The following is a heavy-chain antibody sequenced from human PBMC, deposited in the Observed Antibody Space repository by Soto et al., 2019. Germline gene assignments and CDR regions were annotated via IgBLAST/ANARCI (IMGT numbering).Heavy chain of an antibody. D-gene: IGHD6-19*01. V-gene: IGHV3-48*02. CDR1: GFTFSTDS. CDR2: ISTSGATR. CDR3: ARFFGSGFDY. Sequence: EVQLVESGAGLVQPGGSLRLSCVASGFTFSTDSMNWVRQAPGKGLEWVAHISTSGATRYYADSVKGRFTISRDNAKTSLYLKMDSRRNEATAVYYCARFFGSGFDYWAREPWSPSPQ. J-gene: IGHJ4*02.